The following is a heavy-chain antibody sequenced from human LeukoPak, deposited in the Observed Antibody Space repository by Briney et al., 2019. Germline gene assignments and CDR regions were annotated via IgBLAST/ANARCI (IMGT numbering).Heavy chain of an antibody. Sequence: SETLSLTCTVSGGSISSYYWSWIRQPPGKGLEWIGYIYYSGSTNYNPSLKSRVTISVDTSKNQFSLKLSSVTAADTAVYYCARSTGMVRGYALHPMAFDPWGQGTLVTVSS. CDR1: GGSISSYY. CDR2: IYYSGST. CDR3: ARSTGMVRGYALHPMAFDP. D-gene: IGHD3-10*01. V-gene: IGHV4-59*08. J-gene: IGHJ5*02.